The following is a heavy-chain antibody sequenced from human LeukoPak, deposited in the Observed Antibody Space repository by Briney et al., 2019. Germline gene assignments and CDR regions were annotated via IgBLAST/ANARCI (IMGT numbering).Heavy chain of an antibody. CDR1: GFTFNSHW. CDR3: ARASSGWPPLIDY. CDR2: INSDGSST. Sequence: GGSLRLSCAASGFTFNSHWMHWVRQAPGKGLVWVSRINSDGSSTSYADSVKGRFTISRDNGKNTMYLQMNRLEAEDTDVYSCARASSGWPPLIDYGRQGILLTVSS. J-gene: IGHJ4*02. D-gene: IGHD6-19*01. V-gene: IGHV3-74*01.